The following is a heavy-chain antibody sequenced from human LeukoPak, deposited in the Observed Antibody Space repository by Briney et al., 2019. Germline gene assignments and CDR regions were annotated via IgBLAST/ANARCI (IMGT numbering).Heavy chain of an antibody. CDR2: MNTNSGNT. V-gene: IGHV1-8*01. CDR3: ARAEYYGSGSYFTESYYYMDV. J-gene: IGHJ6*03. Sequence: GASVKVSCKASGYTFTSYDINWVRQATGQGLEWMGWMNTNSGNTGYAQRFQGRVTITRNTSISTAYMELSSLRSDDTAVYFCARAEYYGSGSYFTESYYYMDVWGKGTTVTVSS. D-gene: IGHD3-10*01. CDR1: GYTFTSYD.